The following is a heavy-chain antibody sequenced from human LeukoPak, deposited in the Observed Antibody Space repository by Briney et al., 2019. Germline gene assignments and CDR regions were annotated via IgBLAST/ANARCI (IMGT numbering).Heavy chain of an antibody. Sequence: GGSLRLSCAASGFTFSSYSMNWVRQAPGKGLEWVSSISSSSSYIYYADSVKGRFTISRDNAKNSLYLQMNSLRAEDTAVYYCARVYYYDSSGYPPFDHWGQGTLVTVSS. CDR1: GFTFSSYS. D-gene: IGHD3-22*01. J-gene: IGHJ4*02. CDR3: ARVYYYDSSGYPPFDH. CDR2: ISSSSSYI. V-gene: IGHV3-21*01.